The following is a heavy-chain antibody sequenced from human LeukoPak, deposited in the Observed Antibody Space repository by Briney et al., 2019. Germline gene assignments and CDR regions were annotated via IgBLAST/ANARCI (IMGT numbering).Heavy chain of an antibody. Sequence: GGSLRLSCAASGFTFSSYGMHWVRQAPGKGLEWVAFIRHDGSNKYYADSVKGRFTISRDNSKNTLYLQMNSLRAGDTAVYYCARAKPKNMVRGLIMRRESRYYFDYWGQGTLVTVSS. V-gene: IGHV3-30*02. CDR1: GFTFSSYG. CDR2: IRHDGSNK. CDR3: ARAKPKNMVRGLIMRRESRYYFDY. D-gene: IGHD3-10*01. J-gene: IGHJ4*02.